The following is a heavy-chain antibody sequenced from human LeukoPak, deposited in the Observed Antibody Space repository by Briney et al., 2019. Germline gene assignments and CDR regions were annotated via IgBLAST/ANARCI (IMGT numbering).Heavy chain of an antibody. CDR1: GFTFSSYG. D-gene: IGHD3-22*01. CDR3: ARDVSGYPFDY. J-gene: IGHJ4*02. CDR2: ISYDGSNK. V-gene: IGHV3-30*03. Sequence: GGSLRLSCAASGFTFSSYGMHWVRQAPGKGLEWVAVISYDGSNKYYADSVKGRFTISRDNSKNTLYLQMNSLRAEDTAVYYCARDVSGYPFDYWGQGTLVTVSS.